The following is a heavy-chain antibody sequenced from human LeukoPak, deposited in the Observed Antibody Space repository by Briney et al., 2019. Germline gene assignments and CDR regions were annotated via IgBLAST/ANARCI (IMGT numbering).Heavy chain of an antibody. D-gene: IGHD4-17*01. CDR1: GFTFSSYR. V-gene: IGHV3-21*01. CDR3: ARDFTSPVYGDYAFDY. Sequence: GGSLRLSCAASGFTFSSYRMNWVRQAPGKGLEWVSSISSSSSYIYYADSVKGRFTISRDNAKNSLYLQMNSLRAEDTAVYYCARDFTSPVYGDYAFDYWGQGTLVTVSS. CDR2: ISSSSSYI. J-gene: IGHJ4*02.